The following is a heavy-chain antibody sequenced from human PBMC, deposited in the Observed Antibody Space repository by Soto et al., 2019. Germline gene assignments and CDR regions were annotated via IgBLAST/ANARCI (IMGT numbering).Heavy chain of an antibody. Sequence: GGSLRLSCAASGFTVSSNYMSWVRQAPGKGLEWVSVIYSGGSTYYADSVKGRFTISRDNSKNTLYLQMNSLRAEDTAVYYCARDLSVLLWFGEPLDYYYGTDVWGQGTTVTVSS. J-gene: IGHJ6*02. CDR1: GFTVSSNY. CDR3: ARDLSVLLWFGEPLDYYYGTDV. V-gene: IGHV3-53*01. D-gene: IGHD3-10*01. CDR2: IYSGGST.